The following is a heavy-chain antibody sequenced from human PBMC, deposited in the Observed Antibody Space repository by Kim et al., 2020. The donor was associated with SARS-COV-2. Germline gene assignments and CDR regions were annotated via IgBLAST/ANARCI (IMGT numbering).Heavy chain of an antibody. CDR3: ARQRDMVRGVIWDDAFDI. J-gene: IGHJ3*02. CDR2: IYPGDSDT. D-gene: IGHD3-10*01. Sequence: GESLKISCKGSGYSFTSYWIGWVRQMPGKGLEWMGIIYPGDSDTRYSPSFQGQVTISADKSISTAYLQWSSLKASDTAMYYCARQRDMVRGVIWDDAFDIWGQGTMVTVSS. V-gene: IGHV5-51*01. CDR1: GYSFTSYW.